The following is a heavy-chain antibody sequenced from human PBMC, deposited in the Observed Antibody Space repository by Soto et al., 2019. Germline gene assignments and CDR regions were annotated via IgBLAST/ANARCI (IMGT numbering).Heavy chain of an antibody. D-gene: IGHD5-18*01. CDR1: GGTFSTYA. Sequence: HVRLVQSGAEVKKPESSVKVSCKTPGGTFSTYAISWVRQAPGQGLEWMGGIIPMFGTANYAQRFQDRVTITPDESTNTVYMELSSLRSEDTAVYFCASGIQLWLRRINSGYSGWGQGTLVTVSS. CDR2: IIPMFGTA. V-gene: IGHV1-69*05. CDR3: ASGIQLWLRRINSGYSG. J-gene: IGHJ4*02.